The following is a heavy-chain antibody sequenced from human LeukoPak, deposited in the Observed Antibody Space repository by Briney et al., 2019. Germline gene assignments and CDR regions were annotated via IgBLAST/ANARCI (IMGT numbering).Heavy chain of an antibody. CDR2: IYYSGST. D-gene: IGHD6-13*01. V-gene: IGHV4-59*01. J-gene: IGHJ5*02. CDR1: GGSISSYY. Sequence: SETLSLTCTASGGSISSYYWSWIRQPPGKGLEWIGYIYYSGSTNYNPSLKSRVTISVDTSKNQFSLKLSSVTAADTAVYYCARGTSSSWYFSTKSGHWFDPWGQGTLVTVSS. CDR3: ARGTSSSWYFSTKSGHWFDP.